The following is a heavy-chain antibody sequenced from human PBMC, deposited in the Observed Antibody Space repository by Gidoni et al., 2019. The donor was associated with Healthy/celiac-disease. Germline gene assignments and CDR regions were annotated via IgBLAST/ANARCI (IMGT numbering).Heavy chain of an antibody. V-gene: IGHV3-30*18. Sequence: SSYGMHWVRQAPGKGLEWVAVISYDGSNKYYADSVKGRFTISRDNSKNTLYLQMNSLRAEDTAVYYCAKDREWELGSGYWGQGTLVTVSS. CDR1: SSYG. D-gene: IGHD1-26*01. CDR3: AKDREWELGSGY. CDR2: ISYDGSNK. J-gene: IGHJ4*02.